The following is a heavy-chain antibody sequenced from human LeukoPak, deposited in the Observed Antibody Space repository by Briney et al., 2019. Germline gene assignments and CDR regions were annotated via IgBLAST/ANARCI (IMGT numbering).Heavy chain of an antibody. Sequence: GGSLRLSCAASGLTFSSYWMTWVRQAPGKGLEWVANIKQDGSEKYYVDSVKGRFTISRDNAKSSLYLQMNSLRAEDTAVYYCASVNYYDRMYYFDYWGQGTLVTVSS. CDR2: IKQDGSEK. V-gene: IGHV3-7*01. D-gene: IGHD3-22*01. CDR1: GLTFSSYW. J-gene: IGHJ4*02. CDR3: ASVNYYDRMYYFDY.